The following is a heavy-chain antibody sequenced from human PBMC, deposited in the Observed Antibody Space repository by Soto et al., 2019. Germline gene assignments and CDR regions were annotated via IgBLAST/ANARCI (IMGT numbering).Heavy chain of an antibody. V-gene: IGHV3-23*01. CDR2: ISGSGGST. Sequence: EVQLLESGGGLVQPEGSLRISCAASGFTFSSYAMSWVRQAPGKGLEWVSAISGSGGSTYYADSVKGRFTISRDNAKNTLYLQMNSLIAEDISVYYCAKGRYSSSWVKWFDPWGQGTLVTVSS. CDR3: AKGRYSSSWVKWFDP. J-gene: IGHJ5*02. CDR1: GFTFSSYA. D-gene: IGHD6-13*01.